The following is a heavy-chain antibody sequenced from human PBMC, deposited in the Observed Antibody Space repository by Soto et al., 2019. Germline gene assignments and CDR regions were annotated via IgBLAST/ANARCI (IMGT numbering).Heavy chain of an antibody. Sequence: QVQLVESGGGVVQPGRSLRLSCAASGFTFSSYAMHWVRQAPGKGLEWVAVISYDGSNKYYADSVKGRFTISRDNSKNTLYLQMNSLGAADTGVYSCAGWRAFAEYFQDWGQGSLVTVSS. V-gene: IGHV3-30-3*01. CDR3: AGWRAFAEYFQD. CDR1: GFTFSSYA. J-gene: IGHJ1*01. CDR2: ISYDGSNK.